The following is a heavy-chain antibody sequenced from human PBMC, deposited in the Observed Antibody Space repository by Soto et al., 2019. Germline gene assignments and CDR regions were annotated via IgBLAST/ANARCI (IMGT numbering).Heavy chain of an antibody. D-gene: IGHD3-9*01. V-gene: IGHV1-18*01. Sequence: ASVKVSCKASGYTFTSYGISWVRQAPGQGLEWMGWISAYNGNTNYAQKLQGRVTVTTDTSTSTAYMELRSLRSDDTAVYYCARIRVLRYFDWLSANAFDIWGQGTMVTVSS. J-gene: IGHJ3*02. CDR2: ISAYNGNT. CDR1: GYTFTSYG. CDR3: ARIRVLRYFDWLSANAFDI.